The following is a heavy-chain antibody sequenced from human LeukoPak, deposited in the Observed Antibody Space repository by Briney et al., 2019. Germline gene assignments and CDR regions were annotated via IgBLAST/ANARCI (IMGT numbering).Heavy chain of an antibody. CDR1: GYTFTSFG. CDR3: ARDWVVATSYYYYYYGMDV. J-gene: IGHJ6*02. CDR2: SSAYNGNT. D-gene: IGHD5-12*01. V-gene: IGHV1-18*01. Sequence: ASVKVSCKASGYTFTSFGISWVRQAPGQGLEWMGWSSAYNGNTNNTQKFQGRVTMITDTSTSTAYMELRSLRSDDTAVYYCARDWVVATSYYYYYYGMDVWGQGTTVTVSS.